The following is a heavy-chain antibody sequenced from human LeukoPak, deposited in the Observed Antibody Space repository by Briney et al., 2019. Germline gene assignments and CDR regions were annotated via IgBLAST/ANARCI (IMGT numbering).Heavy chain of an antibody. D-gene: IGHD4-17*01. CDR2: INHSGST. CDR3: ARGPDYGDTMAPGVQKYYFDY. V-gene: IGHV4-34*01. Sequence: SETLSLTCAVYGGSFSGYYWSWIRQPPGKGLEWIGEINHSGSTNYNPSLKSRVTISVDTSKNQFSLKLSSVTAADTAVYYCARGPDYGDTMAPGVQKYYFDYWGQGTLVTVSS. J-gene: IGHJ4*02. CDR1: GGSFSGYY.